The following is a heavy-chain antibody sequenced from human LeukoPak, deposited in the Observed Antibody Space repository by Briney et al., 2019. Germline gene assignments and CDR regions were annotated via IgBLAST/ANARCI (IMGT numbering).Heavy chain of an antibody. V-gene: IGHV3-23*01. D-gene: IGHD2-2*02. CDR3: AKDQRRGYCNSASCYIDF. CDR2: TSGSGGST. CDR1: GFTFSSYA. J-gene: IGHJ4*02. Sequence: PGGSLRLSCAASGFTFSSYAMTRVRQAPGMGLERVSVTSGSGGSTYYADSVKGRFTISRDNSKNTLYLQMNSLRAEDTAVYCCAKDQRRGYCNSASCYIDFWGQGTLVTVSS.